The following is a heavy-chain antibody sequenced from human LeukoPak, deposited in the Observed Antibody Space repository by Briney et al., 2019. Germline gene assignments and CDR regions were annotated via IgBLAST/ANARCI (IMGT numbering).Heavy chain of an antibody. CDR2: IYPGDSDT. J-gene: IGHJ4*02. V-gene: IGHV5-51*01. CDR3: ARRRMYCSGGNCYYFDY. D-gene: IGHD2-15*01. CDR1: GYSFTTYW. Sequence: GESLKISCKGSGYSFTTYWIGWVRQMPGKGLEWMGIIYPGDSDTRYSPSFQGQVTISADSSINTAYLQRSSLKASDTAIYYCARRRMYCSGGNCYYFDYWGQGTLVTVSS.